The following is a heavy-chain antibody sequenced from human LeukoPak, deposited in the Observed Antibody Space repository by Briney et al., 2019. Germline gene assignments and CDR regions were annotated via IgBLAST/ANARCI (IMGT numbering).Heavy chain of an antibody. CDR2: IYYSGST. Sequence: SGTLSLTCTVSGGSISSGDYYWSWIRQPPGKGLEWIGYIYYSGSTYYNPSLKSRVTISVDTSKNQFSLKLSSVTAADTAVYYCARGYYYDSSGYFRPFDYWGQGTLVTVSS. CDR3: ARGYYYDSSGYFRPFDY. J-gene: IGHJ4*02. CDR1: GGSISSGDYY. V-gene: IGHV4-30-4*01. D-gene: IGHD3-22*01.